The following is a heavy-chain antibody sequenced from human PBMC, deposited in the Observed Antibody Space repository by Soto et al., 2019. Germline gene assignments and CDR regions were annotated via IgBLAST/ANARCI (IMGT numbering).Heavy chain of an antibody. D-gene: IGHD3-10*01. Sequence: EVQLVESGGGLVQPGRSLRLSCAASGFTFDDYAIHWVRQAPGRGLEWGAGISWNGASIGYADSVKGRFTISRDNAKNPLQLQMNSLRSEDTALYYCANLPLYGSGFDCWCPGTLVTVS. CDR2: ISWNGASI. CDR3: ANLPLYGSGFDC. J-gene: IGHJ4*02. CDR1: GFTFDDYA. V-gene: IGHV3-9*01.